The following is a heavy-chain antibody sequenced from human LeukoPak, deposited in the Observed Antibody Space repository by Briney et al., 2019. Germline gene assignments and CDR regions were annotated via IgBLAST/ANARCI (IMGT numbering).Heavy chain of an antibody. D-gene: IGHD5-18*01. V-gene: IGHV4-38-2*02. CDR1: GYSISSGYY. J-gene: IGHJ4*02. Sequence: SETLSLTCTVFGYSISSGYYWGWIRQPPGKGLEWIGSIYHSGSTYYNPSLKSRVTISVDTSKNQFSLKLSSVTAADTAVYYCASGGGDTGYSYGVWGQGTLVTVSS. CDR3: ASGGGDTGYSYGV. CDR2: IYHSGST.